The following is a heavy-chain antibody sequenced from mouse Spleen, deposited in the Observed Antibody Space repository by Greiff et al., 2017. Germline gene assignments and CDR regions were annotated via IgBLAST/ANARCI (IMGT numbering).Heavy chain of an antibody. D-gene: IGHD1-1*01. Sequence: EVQLQESGPGLVKPSQSLSLTCSVPGYSITSGYYWNWIRQFPGNKLEWMGYISYDGSNNYNPSLKNRISITRDTSKNQFFLKLNSVTTEDTATYYCARRYYGSSHSYWYFDVWGTGTTVTVSS. CDR1: GYSITSGYY. V-gene: IGHV3-6*01. J-gene: IGHJ1*03. CDR2: ISYDGSN. CDR3: ARRYYGSSHSYWYFDV.